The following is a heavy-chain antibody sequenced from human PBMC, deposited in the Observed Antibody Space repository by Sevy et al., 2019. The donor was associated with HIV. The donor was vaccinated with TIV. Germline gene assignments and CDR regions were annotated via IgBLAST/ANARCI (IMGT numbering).Heavy chain of an antibody. CDR1: GGSVSSGSYY. Sequence: SETLSLTCTVSGGSVSSGSYYWSWIRQPPGKGLEWTGYIYYSGSTNHNPSLKRRVTISVDTSKNQFSLKLNSVTAADTAVYYCARVRGGYSGFGGFDYWGQGTLVTVSS. V-gene: IGHV4-61*01. CDR3: ARVRGGYSGFGGFDY. D-gene: IGHD5-12*01. CDR2: IYYSGST. J-gene: IGHJ4*02.